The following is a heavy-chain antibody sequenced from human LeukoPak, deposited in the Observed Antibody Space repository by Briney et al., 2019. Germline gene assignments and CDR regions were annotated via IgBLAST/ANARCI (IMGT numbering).Heavy chain of an antibody. CDR1: GFTFSSYW. Sequence: PGGSLRLPCAASGFTFSSYWMSWVRQAPGKGLEWVANIKQDGSEKYYVDSVKGRFTISRDNAKNSLYLQMNSLRAEDTAVYYCASLITMVRGVIIKAVWCAFDIWGQGTMVTVSS. V-gene: IGHV3-7*01. CDR3: ASLITMVRGVIIKAVWCAFDI. D-gene: IGHD3-10*01. CDR2: IKQDGSEK. J-gene: IGHJ3*02.